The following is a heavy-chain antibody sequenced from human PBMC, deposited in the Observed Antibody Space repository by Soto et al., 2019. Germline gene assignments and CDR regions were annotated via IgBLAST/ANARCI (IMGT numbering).Heavy chain of an antibody. V-gene: IGHV4-59*01. D-gene: IGHD6-13*01. J-gene: IGHJ4*02. CDR3: TRDKQQLAN. CDR1: GGSISSYY. CDR2: IYYSGST. Sequence: TSETLSLTCTVSGGSISSYYWSWIRQPPGKGLEWIGYIYYSGSTNYNPSLKSRVTISVDTSKNQFSLKLSSVTAADTAVYYCTRDKQQLANWGQGTLVTVSS.